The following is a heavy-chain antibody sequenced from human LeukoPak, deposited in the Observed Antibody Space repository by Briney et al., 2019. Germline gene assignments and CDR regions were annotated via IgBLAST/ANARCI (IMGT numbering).Heavy chain of an antibody. CDR3: ARGRSMHIFDY. V-gene: IGHV4-34*01. J-gene: IGHJ4*02. CDR2: INHSGST. D-gene: IGHD2-21*01. Sequence: SETLSLTCAVSGGSFSGYYWSWVRQPPGKGLEWIGEINHSGSTNYNPSPMSRGTISVDTSKNQFSLKLSYVTAADTAVYYCARGRSMHIFDYWGQGTLVTVSS. CDR1: GGSFSGYY.